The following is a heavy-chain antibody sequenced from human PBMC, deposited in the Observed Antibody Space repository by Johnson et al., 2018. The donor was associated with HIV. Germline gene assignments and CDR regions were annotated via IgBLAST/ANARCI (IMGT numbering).Heavy chain of an antibody. Sequence: VQLVESGGGVVQPGGSLRLSCAASGFTFSSYWMHWVRQAPGKGLVWVSYISNSGSSVYYADSVKGRFTISRDNAKNSLYLQMNSLRAEDTAVYYCARDSYDISGQQHDAFDIWGQGTMVTVSS. J-gene: IGHJ3*02. D-gene: IGHD3-22*01. V-gene: IGHV3-48*04. CDR3: ARDSYDISGQQHDAFDI. CDR2: ISNSGSSV. CDR1: GFTFSSYW.